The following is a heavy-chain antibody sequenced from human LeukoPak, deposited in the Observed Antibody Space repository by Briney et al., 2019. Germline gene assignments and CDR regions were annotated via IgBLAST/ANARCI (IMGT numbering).Heavy chain of an antibody. V-gene: IGHV1-2*02. Sequence: ASVKVSCKASGYTFTRYYMNWVRQAPGQGREWRGWINPNSGVTNYSQKFQGRVTMTSDTSISTSYMELSRLISVDTALYYSARGASGYDHLSCYYYYYMDVWGKGTTVTVSS. CDR1: GYTFTRYY. D-gene: IGHD5-12*01. J-gene: IGHJ6*03. CDR2: INPNSGVT. CDR3: ARGASGYDHLSCYYYYYMDV.